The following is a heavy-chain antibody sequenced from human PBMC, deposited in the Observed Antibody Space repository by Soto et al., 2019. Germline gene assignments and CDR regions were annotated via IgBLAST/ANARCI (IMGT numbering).Heavy chain of an antibody. V-gene: IGHV3-15*01. D-gene: IGHD6-25*01. CDR1: GFTFSSYA. CDR2: IKSKTDGVPT. J-gene: IGHJ4*02. CDR3: TTDPGPYSSAY. Sequence: PGGSLRLSCAASGFTFSSYAMSWVRQAPGKGLEWVGRIKSKTDGVPTDYAASVKGRFTISRDDSKNTLYLQMNSLKTEDTAVYFCTTDPGPYSSAYWGQGTLVTVSS.